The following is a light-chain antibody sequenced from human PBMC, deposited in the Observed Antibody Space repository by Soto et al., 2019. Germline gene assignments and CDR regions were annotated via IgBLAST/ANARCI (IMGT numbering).Light chain of an antibody. CDR3: QQYNSYLYT. CDR2: DAS. V-gene: IGKV1-5*01. CDR1: QTIRSW. Sequence: DIQMTQSPSTLSASVGDRVTITCRASQTIRSWLAWYQQKPGKAPKLLIYDASSLESGVPSRFSGSGSGTEFTLTISSLQPDDFATYYCQQYNSYLYTFGQGTKVGVK. J-gene: IGKJ2*01.